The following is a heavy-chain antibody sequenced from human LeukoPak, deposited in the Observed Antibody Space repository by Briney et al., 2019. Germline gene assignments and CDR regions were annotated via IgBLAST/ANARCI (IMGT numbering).Heavy chain of an antibody. Sequence: PLASVKVSCKASGGTFSSYAISWVRQAPGQGLEWMGGIIPIFGTANYAQKFQGRVTITADESTSTAYMELSSLRSDDTAVYYCARDYGDYYFDYWGQGTLVTVSS. CDR2: IIPIFGTA. J-gene: IGHJ4*02. CDR1: GGTFSSYA. V-gene: IGHV1-69*13. CDR3: ARDYGDYYFDY. D-gene: IGHD4-17*01.